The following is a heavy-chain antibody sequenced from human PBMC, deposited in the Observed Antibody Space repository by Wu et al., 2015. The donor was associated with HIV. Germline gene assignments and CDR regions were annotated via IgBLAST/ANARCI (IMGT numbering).Heavy chain of an antibody. V-gene: IGHV1-18*01. CDR3: ARDLYVVVTATGYAFDI. Sequence: QVQLVQSGGEVKKPGASMKISCKTSGYIFTTYGISWVRQAPGQGLEWMGWIRAYNGYTKYAKRFQDRVTLTMDTSTSTAYXRGGLRSLRSDDTAVYYCARDLYVVVTATGYAFDIWGQGTMVTVSS. CDR1: GYIFTTYG. J-gene: IGHJ3*02. D-gene: IGHD2-21*02. CDR2: IRAYNGYT.